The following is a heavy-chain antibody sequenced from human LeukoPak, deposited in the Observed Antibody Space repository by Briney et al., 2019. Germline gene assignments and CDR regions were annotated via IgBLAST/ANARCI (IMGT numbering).Heavy chain of an antibody. V-gene: IGHV4-59*12. CDR1: GGSISSYY. D-gene: IGHD2-8*01. CDR3: ARAVYCTNGVCYTDHYYFDY. Sequence: SETLSLTCTVSGGSISSYYWSWIRQPPGKGLEWIGYIYYSGSTNYNPSLKGRVTISVDTSKNQFSLKLSSVTAADTAVYYCARAVYCTNGVCYTDHYYFDYWGQGTLVTVSS. J-gene: IGHJ4*02. CDR2: IYYSGST.